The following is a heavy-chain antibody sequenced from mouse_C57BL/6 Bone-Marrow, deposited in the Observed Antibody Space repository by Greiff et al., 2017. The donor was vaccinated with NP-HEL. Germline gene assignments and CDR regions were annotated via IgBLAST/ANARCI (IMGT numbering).Heavy chain of an antibody. CDR2: INPNNGGT. V-gene: IGHV1-26*01. J-gene: IGHJ2*01. CDR3: ARERIWIYDGRGGYYFDY. CDR1: GYTFTDYY. D-gene: IGHD1-1*01. Sequence: VQLQQSGPELVKPGASVKISCKASGYTFTDYYMNWVKQSHGKSLEWIGDINPNNGGTSYNQKFKGKATLTVDKSSSTAYMELRSLTSEDSAVYYCARERIWIYDGRGGYYFDYWGQGTTLTVSS.